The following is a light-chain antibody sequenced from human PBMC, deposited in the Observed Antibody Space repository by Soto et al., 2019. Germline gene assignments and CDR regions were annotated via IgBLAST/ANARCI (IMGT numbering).Light chain of an antibody. J-gene: IGLJ1*01. Sequence: QPVLTQPASVSGSPGQSITISCTGTSSDVGAYNYVSWYQQHPGKAPKLMIYDVSNRPSGVSNRFSGSKSGNTASLTISGLQAEHEADYYCTSYTSSRTRVFGTGTKVTVL. CDR2: DVS. CDR3: TSYTSSRTRV. V-gene: IGLV2-14*01. CDR1: SSDVGAYNY.